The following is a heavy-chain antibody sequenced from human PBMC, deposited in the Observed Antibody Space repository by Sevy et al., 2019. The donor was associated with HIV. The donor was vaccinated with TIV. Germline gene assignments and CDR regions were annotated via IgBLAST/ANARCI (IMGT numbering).Heavy chain of an antibody. CDR2: ISYDGSNK. D-gene: IGHD3-10*01. CDR3: CGSGSYSYYYYMDV. J-gene: IGHJ6*03. Sequence: GGSLRLSCAASGFTFSSYGMHWVRQAPGKGLEWVAVISYDGSNKYYADSVKGRFTISRDNSKNMLYLQMNSLRAEDTAVYYCCGSGSYSYYYYMDVWGKGTTVTVSS. V-gene: IGHV3-30*03. CDR1: GFTFSSYG.